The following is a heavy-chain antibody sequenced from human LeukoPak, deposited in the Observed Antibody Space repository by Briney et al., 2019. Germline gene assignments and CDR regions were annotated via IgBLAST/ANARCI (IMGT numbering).Heavy chain of an antibody. V-gene: IGHV1-18*01. CDR2: ISAYNGNT. CDR1: GYTFTSYG. D-gene: IGHD2-2*01. J-gene: IGHJ6*03. Sequence: ASVKVSCKASGYTFTSYGISWVRQAPGQGLEWMGWISAYNGNTNYAQKLQGRVTMTTDTSTSTAYMELRSLRSDDTAVYYCARAGYCSSTSCYRYYYYYYYMDVWGKGTTVTVPS. CDR3: ARAGYCSSTSCYRYYYYYYYMDV.